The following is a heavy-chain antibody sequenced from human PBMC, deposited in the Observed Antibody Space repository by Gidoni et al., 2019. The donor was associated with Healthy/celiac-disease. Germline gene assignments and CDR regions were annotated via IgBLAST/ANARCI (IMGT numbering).Heavy chain of an antibody. CDR2: ISSDGSNK. J-gene: IGHJ6*03. CDR1: GFTFSSYA. CDR3: ARDSATWPYYYYYYYMDV. D-gene: IGHD1-26*01. V-gene: IGHV3-30-3*01. Sequence: QVQLVESGGGVVQPGRSLRLSCTASGFTFSSYAMHWVRQAPGKGLEWVAVISSDGSNKYYADSMKGRFTISRDNSRNTLYLQMNSLRAEDTAVYYCARDSATWPYYYYYYYMDVWGKGTTVTVSS.